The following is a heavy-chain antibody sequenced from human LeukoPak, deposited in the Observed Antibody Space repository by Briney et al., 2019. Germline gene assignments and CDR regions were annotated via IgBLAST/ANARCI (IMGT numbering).Heavy chain of an antibody. CDR3: ARGISAVDTYFDY. CDR2: INNSGST. Sequence: SETLSLTCAVYGGSFSGYYWSWIRQPPGKGLEWIGGINNSGSTNYNPSLKSRVTISVDTSKNQFSLKVSSVTAADTAVYYCARGISAVDTYFDYWGQGTLVTVSS. V-gene: IGHV4-34*01. J-gene: IGHJ4*02. CDR1: GGSFSGYY. D-gene: IGHD6-13*01.